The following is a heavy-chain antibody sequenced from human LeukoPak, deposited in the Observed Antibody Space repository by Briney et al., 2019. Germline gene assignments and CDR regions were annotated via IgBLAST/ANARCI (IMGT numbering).Heavy chain of an antibody. V-gene: IGHV3-9*01. CDR3: AKATNYYDSSDFFDY. J-gene: IGHJ4*02. D-gene: IGHD3-22*01. CDR1: GFTFDNYA. CDR2: ITWNSDSI. Sequence: GGSLRLSCAASGFTFDNYAIHWVRQAPGKGLEWVSGITWNSDSIGYADSVKGRFTISRDNAKNSLYLQMNSLRAEDTALYYCAKATNYYDSSDFFDYWGQGTLVTVSS.